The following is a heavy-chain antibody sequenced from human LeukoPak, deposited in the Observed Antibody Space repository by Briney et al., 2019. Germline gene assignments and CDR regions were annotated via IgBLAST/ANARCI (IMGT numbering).Heavy chain of an antibody. CDR1: GFTFSSDA. V-gene: IGHV3-23*01. CDR2: ISGSGGST. Sequence: GGSLRLSCAASGFTFSSDAMSWVRQAPGKGLEWVSAISGSGGSTYYADSVKGRFTISRDNSKNTLYLQMNSLRAEDTAVYYCAQARDYDILTGYYEDYYYYYMDVWGKGTTVTVSS. J-gene: IGHJ6*03. CDR3: AQARDYDILTGYYEDYYYYYMDV. D-gene: IGHD3-9*01.